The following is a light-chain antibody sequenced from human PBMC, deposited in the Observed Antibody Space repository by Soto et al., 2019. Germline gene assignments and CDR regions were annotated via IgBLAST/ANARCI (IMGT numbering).Light chain of an antibody. CDR3: SSYTRGGTYV. Sequence: QSVLTQPAPVSGSPGQSITISCTGTSRDVGAYNYVSWYQQHPGKAPKFLIYEVNNRPSGVSDRFSGSKSGNTASLTISALQADDEADYYCSSYTRGGTYVVGTGTKVTVL. V-gene: IGLV2-14*01. CDR2: EVN. J-gene: IGLJ1*01. CDR1: SRDVGAYNY.